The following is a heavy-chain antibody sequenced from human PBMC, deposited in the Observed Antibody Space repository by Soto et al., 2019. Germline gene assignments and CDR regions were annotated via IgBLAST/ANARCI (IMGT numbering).Heavy chain of an antibody. CDR2: ISAYNGNT. CDR1: GYPFTSYG. CDR3: ARDLGPDFWSGYYHRYYYYGMDV. V-gene: IGHV1-18*04. D-gene: IGHD3-3*01. J-gene: IGHJ6*02. Sequence: XSVKLSCNASGYPFTSYGSIWVRQAPGQGLEWMGWISAYNGNTNYAQKLQGRVTMTTDTSTSTAYMELRSLRSDDTAVYYCARDLGPDFWSGYYHRYYYYGMDVWGQGTTVTVSS.